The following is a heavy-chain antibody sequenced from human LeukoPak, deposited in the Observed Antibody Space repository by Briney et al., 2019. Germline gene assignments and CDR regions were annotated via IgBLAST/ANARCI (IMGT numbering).Heavy chain of an antibody. Sequence: GGSLRLSCAASGFTFSSYEMNWVRQAPGKGLEWVSYISSSGSTIYYADSVKGRFTISRDNAKNSLYLQMNSLRAEDTAVYYCARGLDSSLSMDVWGKGTAVTISS. J-gene: IGHJ6*03. CDR2: ISSSGSTI. D-gene: IGHD3-22*01. CDR3: ARGLDSSLSMDV. CDR1: GFTFSSYE. V-gene: IGHV3-48*03.